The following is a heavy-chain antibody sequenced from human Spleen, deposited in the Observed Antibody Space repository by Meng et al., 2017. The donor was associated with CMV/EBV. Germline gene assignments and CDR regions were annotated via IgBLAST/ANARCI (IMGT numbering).Heavy chain of an antibody. CDR2: INPNSGGT. D-gene: IGHD1-26*01. Sequence: KVSCKASGYTFTGYYMHWVRQAPGQGLEWMGWINPNSGGTNYAQKFQGRVTMTRDTSISTAYMELSRLRSDDTAVYYCARDSGSYFHYWGQGTLVTVSS. CDR3: ARDSGSYFHY. V-gene: IGHV1-2*02. J-gene: IGHJ4*02. CDR1: GYTFTGYY.